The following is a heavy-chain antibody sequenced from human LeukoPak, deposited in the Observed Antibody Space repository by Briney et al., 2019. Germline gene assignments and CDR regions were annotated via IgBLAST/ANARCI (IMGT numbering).Heavy chain of an antibody. CDR1: GGTFSSYA. CDR2: IIPIFGTA. D-gene: IGHD6-13*01. Sequence: GASVKVSCKASGGTFSSYAISWVRQAPGQGLEWMGGIIPIFGTANYAQKFQGRVTITADESTRTAYMELSSLRSEDTAVYYCARVGREGSSSWFDYWGQGTLVTVSS. V-gene: IGHV1-69*13. J-gene: IGHJ4*02. CDR3: ARVGREGSSSWFDY.